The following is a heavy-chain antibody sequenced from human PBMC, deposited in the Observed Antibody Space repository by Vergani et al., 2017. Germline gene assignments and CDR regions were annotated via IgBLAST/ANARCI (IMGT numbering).Heavy chain of an antibody. CDR1: GYSFTSYW. V-gene: IGHV5-10-1*01. CDR2: IDPSDSYT. D-gene: IGHD6-13*01. J-gene: IGHJ6*02. CDR3: ARLAAAATYSYYGMDV. Sequence: VQLVQSGAEVKKPGESLRISCKGSGYSFTSYWISWVRQMPGKGLEWMGRIDPSDSYTNYSPSFQGHVTISADKSISTAYLQWSSLKASDTAMYYCARLAAAATYSYYGMDVWGQGTTVTVSS.